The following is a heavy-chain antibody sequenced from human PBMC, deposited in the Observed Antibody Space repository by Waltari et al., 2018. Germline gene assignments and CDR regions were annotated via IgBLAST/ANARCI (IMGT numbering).Heavy chain of an antibody. Sequence: QVQLVQSGAEVKKPGASVKVSCKASGYTFTGYYMHWVRQAPGQGLEWMGWINPNSGGTNYAQKFQGRVTMTRDTSISTAYMELSRLRSDDTAVYYCARFRAFHGSLEYYFDYWGQGTLVTVSS. J-gene: IGHJ4*02. CDR3: ARFRAFHGSLEYYFDY. CDR2: INPNSGGT. D-gene: IGHD3-10*01. CDR1: GYTFTGYY. V-gene: IGHV1-2*02.